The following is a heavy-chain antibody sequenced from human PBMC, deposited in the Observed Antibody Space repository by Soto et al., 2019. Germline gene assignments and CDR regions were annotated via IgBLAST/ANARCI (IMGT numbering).Heavy chain of an antibody. CDR2: IYPTGST. V-gene: IGHV4-4*07. CDR3: ATGRSEVVPGAMDT. J-gene: IGHJ5*02. Sequence: QVQLQESGPGLVKPSETLSLSCTVSGDSFSNYYCNWVRKSAGKGLEWIGRIYPTGSTTYNPSLKGRLTMSVDTSKSQFSLRLTSMTAADTAVYYCATGRSEVVPGAMDTWGQGTLVTVSS. D-gene: IGHD2-2*01. CDR1: GDSFSNYY.